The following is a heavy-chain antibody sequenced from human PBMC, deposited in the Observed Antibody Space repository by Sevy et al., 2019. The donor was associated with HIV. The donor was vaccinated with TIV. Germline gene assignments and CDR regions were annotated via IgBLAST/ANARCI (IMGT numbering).Heavy chain of an antibody. Sequence: GGSLRLSCAASGFTFSSYAMHWVRQAPGKGLEWVAVISYDGSNKYYADSVKGRFTISRDNSKNTLYLQMNSLRAEDTAVYYCARRLDTAMVTFFGWFDPWGQGTLVTVSS. J-gene: IGHJ5*02. V-gene: IGHV3-30-3*01. CDR2: ISYDGSNK. D-gene: IGHD5-18*01. CDR1: GFTFSSYA. CDR3: ARRLDTAMVTFFGWFDP.